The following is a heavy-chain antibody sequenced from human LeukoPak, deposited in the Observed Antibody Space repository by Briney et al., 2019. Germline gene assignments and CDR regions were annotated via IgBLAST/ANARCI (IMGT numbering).Heavy chain of an antibody. V-gene: IGHV1-2*02. CDR3: ARDLGQLGVERYFDY. D-gene: IGHD6-6*01. CDR2: INPNSGGT. CDR1: GYTFTGYY. J-gene: IGHJ4*02. Sequence: ASVKVSCKASGYTFTGYYMHWVRQAPGQGLEWMGWINPNSGGTNYAQKFQGRVTMTRDTSISTAYMELSRLRSDDTAVYYCARDLGQLGVERYFDYWGQGTLFTVSS.